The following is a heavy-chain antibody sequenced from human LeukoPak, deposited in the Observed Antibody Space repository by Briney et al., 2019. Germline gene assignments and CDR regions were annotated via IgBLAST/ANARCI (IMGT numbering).Heavy chain of an antibody. CDR2: ISSSGSTI. J-gene: IGHJ6*03. D-gene: IGHD6-13*01. CDR3: ARGGQQLASKIYYYYMDV. V-gene: IGHV3-48*03. CDR1: GFTFSSYE. Sequence: GGSLRLSCAASGFTFSSYEMNWVRQAPGKGLEWVSYISSSGSTIYYADSVKGRFTISRDNAKNSLYLQMNSLRAEDAAVYYCARGGQQLASKIYYYYMDVWGKGTTVTISS.